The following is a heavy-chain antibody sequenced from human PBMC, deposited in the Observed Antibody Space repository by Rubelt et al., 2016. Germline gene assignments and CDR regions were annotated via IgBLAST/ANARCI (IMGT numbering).Heavy chain of an antibody. CDR2: IWYDGSNK. Sequence: QVQLVESGGGVVQPGRSLRLSCAASGFTFRTYAMHWVRQAPGKGLEWVALIWYDGSNKYYADSVKGRFTISRDNSKNTLYLQVNSLRPEDTAVYYCARDGPGITVAGYFDFWGQGTLVTVSS. CDR3: ARDGPGITVAGYFDF. J-gene: IGHJ4*02. D-gene: IGHD6-19*01. CDR1: GFTFRTYA. V-gene: IGHV3-30*04.